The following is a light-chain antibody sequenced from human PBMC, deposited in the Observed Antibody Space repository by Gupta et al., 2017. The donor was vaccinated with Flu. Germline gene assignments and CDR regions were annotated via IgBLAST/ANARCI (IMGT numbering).Light chain of an antibody. CDR1: QIVSSY. V-gene: IGKV3-11*01. CDR3: QQGSKCPRT. CDR2: DAS. J-gene: IGKJ4*02. Sequence: DIVLPPYPATLSSSPGESPTRSCRPSQIVSSYLTWYQQKPGQAPRLLIYDASNRDTGIPARFSGSGSGIDVTLTISSLEPEDFAVYYCQQGSKCPRTFGGGTKVEIK.